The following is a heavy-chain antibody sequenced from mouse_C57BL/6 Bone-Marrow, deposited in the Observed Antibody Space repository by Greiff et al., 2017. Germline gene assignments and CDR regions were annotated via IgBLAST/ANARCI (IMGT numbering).Heavy chain of an antibody. V-gene: IGHV1-50*01. CDR1: GYTFTSYW. D-gene: IGHD1-1*01. J-gene: IGHJ2*01. CDR3: ARIDYGSRGVKNYFDY. Sequence: QVQLQQPGAELVKPGASVKLSCKASGYTFTSYWMQWVKQRPGQGLEWIGEIDPSDSYTNYNQKFKGKATLTVDTSSSTAYMQLSSLTSEDSAVYYCARIDYGSRGVKNYFDYWGQGTTLTVSS. CDR2: IDPSDSYT.